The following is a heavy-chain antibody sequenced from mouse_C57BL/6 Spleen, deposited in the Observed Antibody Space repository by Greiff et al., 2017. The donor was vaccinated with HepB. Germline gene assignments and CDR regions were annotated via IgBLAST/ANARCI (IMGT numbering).Heavy chain of an antibody. D-gene: IGHD2-4*01. CDR1: GFTFSSYG. V-gene: IGHV5-6*01. CDR2: ISSGGSYT. J-gene: IGHJ2*01. Sequence: EVQLVESGGDLVKPGGSLKLSCAASGFTFSSYGMSWVRQTPDKRLEWVATISSGGSYTYYPDSVKGRFTISRDNAKNTLYLQMSSLKSEDTAMYYCARGDDYGGFDYWGQGTTLTVSS. CDR3: ARGDDYGGFDY.